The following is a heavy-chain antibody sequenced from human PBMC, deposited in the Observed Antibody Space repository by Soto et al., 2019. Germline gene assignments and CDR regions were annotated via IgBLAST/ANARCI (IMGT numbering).Heavy chain of an antibody. CDR2: IYPGGHET. CDR1: GYTFANFW. CDR3: ARSPRSSPYFDY. D-gene: IGHD6-13*01. Sequence: GESLKISCQSSGYTFANFWIGWVRQLPGKGLEWMGIIYPGGHETRYSPSFHGKVTISADRSINTAYLQWNSLEASDTAFYFCARSPRSSPYFDYWGRGALVTVSS. V-gene: IGHV5-51*01. J-gene: IGHJ4*02.